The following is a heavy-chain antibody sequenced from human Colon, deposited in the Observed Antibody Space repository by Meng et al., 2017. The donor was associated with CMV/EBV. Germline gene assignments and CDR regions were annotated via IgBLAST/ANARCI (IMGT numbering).Heavy chain of an antibody. CDR2: ILHSWST. CDR3: ARDLGAGYNWNYGYNWFDP. J-gene: IGHJ5*02. Sequence: EVCHGLVTPSGHLSLTCAASSGSIRSSNWWSWVRQPQGKGLELMWEILHSWSTNYSLSLNSRITISVNKAKNQFSLKLSSVTAADTAVDYCARDLGAGYNWNYGYNWFDPWGQGTLVTVSS. V-gene: IGHV4-4*02. D-gene: IGHD1-7*01. CDR1: SGSIRSSNW.